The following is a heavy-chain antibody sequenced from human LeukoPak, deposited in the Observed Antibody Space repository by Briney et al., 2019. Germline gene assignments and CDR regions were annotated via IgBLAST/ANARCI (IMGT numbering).Heavy chain of an antibody. CDR3: ASGPYPAAGTDHQFDY. CDR2: IFYSGST. Sequence: SETLSLTCTVSGASISSYYWSWIRQPPGKGLEWIGYIFYSGSTLYNPSLQSRVAISVDTSKNQFSLKLTSVTAADTAVYYCASGPYPAAGTDHQFDYWGQGTLVTVSS. J-gene: IGHJ4*02. CDR1: GASISSYY. V-gene: IGHV4-59*01. D-gene: IGHD6-13*01.